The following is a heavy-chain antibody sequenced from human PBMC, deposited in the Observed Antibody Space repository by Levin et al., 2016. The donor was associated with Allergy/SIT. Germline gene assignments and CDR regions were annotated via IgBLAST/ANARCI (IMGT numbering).Heavy chain of an antibody. D-gene: IGHD6-13*01. CDR2: IYYSGST. CDR3: ACEYSSSWYFAGAKFDP. Sequence: GSLRLSCTVSGGSISSSSYYWGWIRQPPGKGLEWIGSIYYSGSTYYNPSLKSRVTISVDTSKNQFSLKLSSVTAADTAVYYCACEYSSSWYFAGAKFDPWGQGTLVTVSS. CDR1: GGSISSSSYY. V-gene: IGHV4-39*01. J-gene: IGHJ5*02.